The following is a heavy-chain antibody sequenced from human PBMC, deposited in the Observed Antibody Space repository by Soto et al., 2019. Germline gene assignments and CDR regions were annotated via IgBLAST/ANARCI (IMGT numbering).Heavy chain of an antibody. Sequence: EVQLVESWGGLILPGGSLRLSCAASGFTFNTHWMHWVRQAPGKGLVWVSRINSDGSITDYADSVKGRFSISRDNPRNTLYLQMNSLSPEDTAVYYCARAMTSVGAAAKGDFWGQGTLVTVSS. CDR1: GFTFNTHW. CDR2: INSDGSIT. CDR3: ARAMTSVGAAAKGDF. V-gene: IGHV3-74*01. J-gene: IGHJ4*02. D-gene: IGHD1-26*01.